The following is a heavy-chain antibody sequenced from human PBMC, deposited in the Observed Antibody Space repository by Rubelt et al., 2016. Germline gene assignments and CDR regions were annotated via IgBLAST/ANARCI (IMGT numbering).Heavy chain of an antibody. V-gene: IGHV3-23*04. CDR2: ISSTGGAS. CDR1: GFIFSTYS. Sequence: EVQVVESGGGLVQPGGSLRLSCAASGFIFSTYSMSWVRQAPGKGLEWVSGISSTGGASNYADSVRGRFIISRDNSKNTLYLQMNILRAADTAVYYCAKSPLSPLAARNSYFDVWGRGALVTVSS. D-gene: IGHD6-19*01. CDR3: AKSPLSPLAARNSYFDV. J-gene: IGHJ2*01.